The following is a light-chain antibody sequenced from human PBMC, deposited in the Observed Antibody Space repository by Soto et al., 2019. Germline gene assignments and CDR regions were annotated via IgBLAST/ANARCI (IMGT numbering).Light chain of an antibody. CDR3: QQYGYLSWT. J-gene: IGKJ1*01. Sequence: DIVLTQSPGTLSLSPGERSTLSCRASQNVDSNYLAWYQQKPGQAPRLIIFAASGRATGITDRFSGSGSGTDFTLTISRLEPEDFAVYYCQQYGYLSWTFGQGTQVDI. V-gene: IGKV3-20*01. CDR2: AAS. CDR1: QNVDSNY.